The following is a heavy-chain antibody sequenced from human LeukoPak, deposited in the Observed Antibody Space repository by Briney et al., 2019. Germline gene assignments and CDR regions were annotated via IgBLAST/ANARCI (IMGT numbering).Heavy chain of an antibody. V-gene: IGHV3-23*01. D-gene: IGHD3-22*01. CDR1: GFTFSSYA. Sequence: GGSLRLSCAGSGFTFSSYAMSWVRQAPGKGLGWVSAISGSGGSTYYADSVKGRFTISRDNSKNTLYLQMNSLRAEDTAVYYCAKELSLNTMIVVVTDYWGQGTLVTVSS. CDR2: ISGSGGST. J-gene: IGHJ4*02. CDR3: AKELSLNTMIVVVTDY.